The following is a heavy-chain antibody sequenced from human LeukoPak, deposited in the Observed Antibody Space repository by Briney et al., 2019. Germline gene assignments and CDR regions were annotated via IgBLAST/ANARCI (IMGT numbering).Heavy chain of an antibody. J-gene: IGHJ6*03. V-gene: IGHV1-18*01. Sequence: ASVKVSCKASGNTFPTYGITWVRQAPGQGLEWMGWISTYNGNTQYAQKLQGRVTMTTDASTNTAYMELRSLRSNDTAVYYCARPAKGAYYYYYMDVWGTGTTVTVSS. CDR1: GNTFPTYG. CDR2: ISTYNGNT. D-gene: IGHD2-2*01. CDR3: ARPAKGAYYYYYMDV.